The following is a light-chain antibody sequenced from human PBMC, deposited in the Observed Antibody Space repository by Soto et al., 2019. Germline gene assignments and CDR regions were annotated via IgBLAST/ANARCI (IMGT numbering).Light chain of an antibody. CDR2: GAS. Sequence: ETVLTQSPGTLSLSPGERVTLSCRASQTVASNYFAWYQQRPGQAPRLLMNGASTRATGVPDRFSGSGCGTYFTLTISRLEPEDFAVVYCQQHTNSRWTFGQGTKVDIK. CDR3: QQHTNSRWT. J-gene: IGKJ1*01. V-gene: IGKV3-20*01. CDR1: QTVASNY.